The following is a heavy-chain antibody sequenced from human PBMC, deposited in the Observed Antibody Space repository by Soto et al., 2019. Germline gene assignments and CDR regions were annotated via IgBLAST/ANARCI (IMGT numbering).Heavy chain of an antibody. CDR3: AREDADRGSSDS. J-gene: IGHJ4*02. V-gene: IGHV1-2*02. Sequence: QVQVVQSGAELKTPGTSVEVSCKASGYTFTDSFIHWVRQAPGQGLEWMGWINPNNGRTTLAPNFHGGVSLRTETSINTAYMRMSTLRSDATAAYYSAREDADRGSSDSWGEGTLVTVSS. CDR1: GYTFTDSF. CDR2: INPNNGRT.